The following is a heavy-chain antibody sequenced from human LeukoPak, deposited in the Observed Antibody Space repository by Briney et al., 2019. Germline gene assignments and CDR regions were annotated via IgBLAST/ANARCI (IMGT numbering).Heavy chain of an antibody. Sequence: SQTLSLTCTVSGGSISSGSYYWSWLRQPAGTGLEWIGRIYTSGSTNYNPSLKSRVTISVDTSKNQFSLKLSSVTAADTAVYYCARATSTGDYFDYWGQGTLVTVSS. CDR1: GGSISSGSYY. V-gene: IGHV4-61*02. CDR2: IYTSGST. CDR3: ARATSTGDYFDY. J-gene: IGHJ4*02. D-gene: IGHD2-8*02.